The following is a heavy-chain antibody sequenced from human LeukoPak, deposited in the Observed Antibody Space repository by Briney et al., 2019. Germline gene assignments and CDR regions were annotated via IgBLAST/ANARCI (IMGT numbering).Heavy chain of an antibody. CDR2: IYYSGST. V-gene: IGHV4-59*01. J-gene: IGHJ4*02. CDR1: GASLTIYY. Sequence: SETLSLTCSVSGASLTIYYWSWIRQPPGKGLEWIGYIYYSGSTNYNPSLKSRVTISVDTSKNQFSLKLSSVTAADTAVYYCARARYPMTTDFDYWGQGTLVTVSS. CDR3: ARARYPMTTDFDY. D-gene: IGHD4-17*01.